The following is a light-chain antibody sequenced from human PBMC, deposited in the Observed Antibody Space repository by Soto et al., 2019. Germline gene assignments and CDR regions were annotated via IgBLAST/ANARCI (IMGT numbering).Light chain of an antibody. CDR3: QQYRRRQT. CDR1: ESVRTN. CDR2: GAS. Sequence: EGVKTQSPAPRSLAPRVRVTLSCRASESVRTNLAWYQQQAGLAPMLLIYGASTRATGIPARFCGSGSGTEFALAIRSLPSEEFAVYFGQQYRRRQTFGQGTKVDIK. J-gene: IGKJ1*01. V-gene: IGKV3-15*01.